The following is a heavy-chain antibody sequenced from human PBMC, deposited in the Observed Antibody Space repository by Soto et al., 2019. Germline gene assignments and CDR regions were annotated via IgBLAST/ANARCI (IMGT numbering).Heavy chain of an antibody. Sequence: ASVKVSCKASGYTFTSYAMHWVRQAPGQRLEWTGWINAGNGNTKYSQKFQGRVTITRDTSASTAYMELSSLRSDDTAVYYCARTSSSWYWWFDPWGQGTLVTVSS. CDR3: ARTSSSWYWWFDP. CDR1: GYTFTSYA. J-gene: IGHJ5*02. V-gene: IGHV1-3*01. CDR2: INAGNGNT. D-gene: IGHD6-13*01.